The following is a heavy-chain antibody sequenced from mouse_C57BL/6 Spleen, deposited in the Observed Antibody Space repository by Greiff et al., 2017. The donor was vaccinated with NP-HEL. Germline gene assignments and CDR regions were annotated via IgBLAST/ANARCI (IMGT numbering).Heavy chain of an antibody. D-gene: IGHD1-1*01. Sequence: DVHLVESGGGLVKPGGSLKLSCAASGFTFSDYGMHWVRQAPEKGLEWVAYISSGSSTIYYADTVKGRFTISRDNAKNTLFLQMTSLRSEDTAMYYCARPYYCASLAYWGQGTLVTVSA. CDR3: ARPYYCASLAY. J-gene: IGHJ3*01. CDR1: GFTFSDYG. CDR2: ISSGSSTI. V-gene: IGHV5-17*01.